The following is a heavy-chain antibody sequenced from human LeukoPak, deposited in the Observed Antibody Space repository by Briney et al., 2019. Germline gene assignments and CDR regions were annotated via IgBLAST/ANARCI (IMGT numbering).Heavy chain of an antibody. Sequence: GGSLRLSCAASGFTFNNYWMTWFRQAPGKGLVWVSHINGDGRRINYADDVKGRFTISRDNAKNTLYLQMNSLRVEDTAVYYCVRDLPRTSGPWGQGTLVTVSS. V-gene: IGHV3-74*01. CDR3: VRDLPRTSGP. J-gene: IGHJ5*02. CDR2: INGDGRRI. D-gene: IGHD3-10*01. CDR1: GFTFNNYW.